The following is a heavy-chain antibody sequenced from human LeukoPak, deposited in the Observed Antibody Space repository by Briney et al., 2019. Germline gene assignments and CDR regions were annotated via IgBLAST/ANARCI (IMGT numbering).Heavy chain of an antibody. D-gene: IGHD3-3*01. CDR2: IKSKTDGGTT. V-gene: IGHV3-15*01. CDR1: GFIFSNAW. Sequence: GGSLRLSCAASGFIFSNAWMSWVRQAPGKGLDWVGRIKSKTDGGTTDYAAPVKGRFTISRADSKNTLYLQMNSLKTEDTAVYYCTNGFWSGYNFHYHGLDVWGQGTTVTVSS. J-gene: IGHJ6*02. CDR3: TNGFWSGYNFHYHGLDV.